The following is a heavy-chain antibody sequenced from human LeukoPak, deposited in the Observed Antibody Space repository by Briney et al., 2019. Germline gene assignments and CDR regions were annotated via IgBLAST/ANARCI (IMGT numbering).Heavy chain of an antibody. D-gene: IGHD2-15*01. V-gene: IGHV4-34*01. CDR2: INHSGST. CDR1: GGSFSGYY. J-gene: IGHJ4*02. Sequence: SETLSLTCAVYGGSFSGYYWSWIRQPPGKGLEWIGEINHSGSTNYNPSLKSRVTISVDTSKNQFSLKLSSVTAADTAVYYCARENSGGSCDYWGQGTLVTVSS. CDR3: ARENSGGSCDY.